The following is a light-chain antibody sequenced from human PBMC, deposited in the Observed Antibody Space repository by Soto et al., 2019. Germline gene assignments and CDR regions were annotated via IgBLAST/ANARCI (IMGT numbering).Light chain of an antibody. J-gene: IGKJ1*01. Sequence: EIVMTQSPVTLSVSPGERATLSCRASQSVSSNLAWYQQKPGQAPSLLIYGAFTRATGIPARFSGSGSGTDFTLTISCLQSEDFATYYCQQYYSYPPTCGQGNKVDIK. CDR3: QQYYSYPPT. CDR1: QSVSSN. CDR2: GAF. V-gene: IGKV3-15*01.